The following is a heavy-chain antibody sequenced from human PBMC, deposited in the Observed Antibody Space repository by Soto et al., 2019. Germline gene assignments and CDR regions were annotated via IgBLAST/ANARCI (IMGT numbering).Heavy chain of an antibody. CDR2: IYNSGRY. D-gene: IGHD1-1*01. CDR1: GGFI. CDR3: ARTLPNRQLFDS. Sequence: SETLSLTCTVSGGFIWGWIRQSPDKGLEWVGYIYNSGRYNYNPSLESRLTISIDTSKNQFSLRLASVTAADTAVYYCARTLPNRQLFDSWSQGTLVTVSS. J-gene: IGHJ4*02. V-gene: IGHV4-59*01.